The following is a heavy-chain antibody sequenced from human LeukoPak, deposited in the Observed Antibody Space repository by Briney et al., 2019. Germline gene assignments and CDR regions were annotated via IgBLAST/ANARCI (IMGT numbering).Heavy chain of an antibody. CDR3: ARGEQQLNYYYYYGMDV. V-gene: IGHV3-30*04. CDR1: GFTFSSYA. D-gene: IGHD6-13*01. Sequence: PGGSLRLSCAASGFTFSSYAMHWVRQAPGKGLEWVAVISYDGSNKYYADSVKGRFIISRDNSKNTLYLQMNSLRAEDTAVYYCARGEQQLNYYYYYGMDVWGKGTTVTVSS. J-gene: IGHJ6*04. CDR2: ISYDGSNK.